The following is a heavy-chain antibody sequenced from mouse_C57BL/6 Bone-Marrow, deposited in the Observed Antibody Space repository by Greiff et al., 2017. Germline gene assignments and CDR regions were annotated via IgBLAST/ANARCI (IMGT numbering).Heavy chain of an antibody. D-gene: IGHD1-1*01. CDR3: ASDYYGSSYGYFDV. V-gene: IGHV5-12*01. J-gene: IGHJ1*03. CDR2: ISNGGGST. Sequence: EVMLVESGGGLVQPGGSLKLSCAASGFTFSDYHMYWVRQTPEKRLEWVAYISNGGGSTYYPDTVKGRFTISRDNAKNTLYLQMSRLKSEDTAMYYCASDYYGSSYGYFDVWGTGTTVTVSS. CDR1: GFTFSDYH.